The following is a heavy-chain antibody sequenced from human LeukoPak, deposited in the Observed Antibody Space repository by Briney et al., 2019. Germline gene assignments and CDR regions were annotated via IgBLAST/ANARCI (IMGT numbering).Heavy chain of an antibody. CDR2: INPNSGGT. D-gene: IGHD2-15*01. J-gene: IGHJ2*01. V-gene: IGHV1-2*06. CDR1: GYTFTGYY. Sequence: ASVKVSCKASGYTFTGYYMHWVRQGTEQGLECMGRINPNSGGTNYAQKFQGRVTMTSDTSISTAYMELSRLRADDTAVYYCARESSAELLRNWYFDLWGRGTLVTVSS. CDR3: ARESSAELLRNWYFDL.